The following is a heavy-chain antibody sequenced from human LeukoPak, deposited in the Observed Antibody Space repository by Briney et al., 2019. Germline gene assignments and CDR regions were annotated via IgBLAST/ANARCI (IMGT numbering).Heavy chain of an antibody. V-gene: IGHV3-23*01. Sequence: PGGSLRLSCAASGLTFSSYGMSWVRQAPGKGLEWVSTITGTGATTYYADSVKGRFTISRDNSMDTLYLQMNSLRAEDTAVYYCAKRGYYYDSSAYYYFDYGGQGTLVTVSS. CDR3: AKRGYYYDSSAYYYFDY. CDR2: ITGTGATT. J-gene: IGHJ4*02. D-gene: IGHD3-22*01. CDR1: GLTFSSYG.